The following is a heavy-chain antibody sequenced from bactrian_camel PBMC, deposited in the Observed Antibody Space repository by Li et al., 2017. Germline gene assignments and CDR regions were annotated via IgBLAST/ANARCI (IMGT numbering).Heavy chain of an antibody. CDR2: IYPDGRT. CDR3: TYDGWVERDGRCDS. V-gene: IGHV3S53*01. D-gene: IGHD3*01. Sequence: HVQLVESGGGLVQPGGSLRLSCAASFFKHDVRGVAWYRQAPGSVCEVVSSIYPDGRTTYADSVKGRFTISQDSAKNTVYLQMNDLKPEDTAVYYCTYDGWVERDGRCDSGEQGTQVTVS. CDR1: FFKHDVRG. J-gene: IGHJ4*01.